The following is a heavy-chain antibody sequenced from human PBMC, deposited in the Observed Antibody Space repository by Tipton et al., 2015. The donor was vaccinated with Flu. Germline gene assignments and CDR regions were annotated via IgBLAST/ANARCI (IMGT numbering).Heavy chain of an antibody. D-gene: IGHD6-13*01. V-gene: IGHV4-34*01. CDR1: GGSISSFY. J-gene: IGHJ4*02. CDR3: ARGFRWGQQLVGFDY. Sequence: TLSLTCTVSGGSISSFYWSWIRQPPGKGLEWIGEINHSGSTNYDPSLKSRVTISVDTSKNQFSLKLYSVTAADTALYYCARGFRWGQQLVGFDYWGQGTLVTVAS. CDR2: INHSGST.